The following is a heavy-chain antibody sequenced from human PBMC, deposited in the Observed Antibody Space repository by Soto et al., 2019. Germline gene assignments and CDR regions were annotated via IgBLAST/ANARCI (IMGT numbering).Heavy chain of an antibody. CDR1: GCSISSSNW. CDR3: ARLGGYYQSLDP. CDR2: IYHSGST. V-gene: IGHV4-4*02. D-gene: IGHD3-22*01. J-gene: IGHJ5*02. Sequence: SETLSLTCAVSGCSISSSNWWSWVRQPPGKGLEWIGEIYHSGSTNYNPSLKSRVTISVDKSKNQFSLKLSSVTAADTAVYCARLGGYYQSLDPWGQGTLVTVSS.